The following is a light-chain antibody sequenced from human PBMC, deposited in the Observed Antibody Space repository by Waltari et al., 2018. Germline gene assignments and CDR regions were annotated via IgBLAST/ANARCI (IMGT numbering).Light chain of an antibody. CDR3: QQVNSSPRT. CDR1: QNINIW. CDR2: SAS. J-gene: IGKJ4*01. Sequence: DIQMTQSPSSVSASVGDRVTITCRASQNINIWLAWYQQKPGKAPNLLIYSASTLQTGVPSRFSGSGSGTDFTLTINSLQPEDFATYYCQQVNSSPRTFGGGTKVEIK. V-gene: IGKV1-12*01.